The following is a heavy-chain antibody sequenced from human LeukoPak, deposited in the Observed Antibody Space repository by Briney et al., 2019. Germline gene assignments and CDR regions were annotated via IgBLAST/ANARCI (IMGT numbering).Heavy chain of an antibody. CDR1: GGSFSGYY. CDR2: INHSGST. Sequence: PSETLSLTCAVYGGSFSGYYWSWIRQPPGKGLEWIGEINHSGSTNYNPSLKSRVTISVDTSKNQFSLKLSSVPAADTAVYYCAREVPGRYMDVWGKGTTVTVSS. D-gene: IGHD3-10*01. V-gene: IGHV4-34*01. CDR3: AREVPGRYMDV. J-gene: IGHJ6*03.